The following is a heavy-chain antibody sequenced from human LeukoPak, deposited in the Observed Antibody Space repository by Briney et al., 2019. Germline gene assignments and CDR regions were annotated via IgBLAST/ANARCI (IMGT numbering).Heavy chain of an antibody. J-gene: IGHJ4*02. CDR3: ARSTSFSSGYYPYYFDY. D-gene: IGHD3-22*01. V-gene: IGHV1-69*04. CDR2: IIPIFGIA. CDR1: GGTFSSYA. Sequence: ASVKVSCKASGGTFSSYAISWVRQAPEQGLEWMGRIIPIFGIANYAQKFQGRVTITADKSTSTAYMELSSLRSEDTAVYYCARSTSFSSGYYPYYFDYWGQGTLVTVSS.